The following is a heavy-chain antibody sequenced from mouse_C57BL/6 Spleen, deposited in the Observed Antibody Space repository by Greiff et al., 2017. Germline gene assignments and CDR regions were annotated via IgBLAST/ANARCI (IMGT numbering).Heavy chain of an antibody. V-gene: IGHV5-17*01. J-gene: IGHJ3*01. CDR1: GFTFSDYG. Sequence: EVQGVESGGGLVKPGGSLKLSCAASGFTFSDYGMHWVRQAPEKGLEWVAYISSGSSTINYADTVKGLFTISRDNAKNTLFLQMTSLRSEDSAMYYCARPLYYGSAWFAYWGQGTLVTVSA. CDR3: ARPLYYGSAWFAY. D-gene: IGHD1-1*01. CDR2: ISSGSSTI.